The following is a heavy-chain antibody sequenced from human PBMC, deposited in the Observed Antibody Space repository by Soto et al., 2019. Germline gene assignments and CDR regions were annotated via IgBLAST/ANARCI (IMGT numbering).Heavy chain of an antibody. Sequence: QITLKESGPTLVKPTQTLTLTCTFSGFSLSTSGVGVGWIRQPPGKALEWLALIYWDDERRYSPSLKSRLTITQGTSKTXVVLTMTNMDPVDTATYYCAHSRYCGGNCYATFDHWGQGTLVTVSS. D-gene: IGHD2-21*02. CDR1: GFSLSTSGVG. CDR2: IYWDDER. CDR3: AHSRYCGGNCYATFDH. J-gene: IGHJ4*02. V-gene: IGHV2-5*02.